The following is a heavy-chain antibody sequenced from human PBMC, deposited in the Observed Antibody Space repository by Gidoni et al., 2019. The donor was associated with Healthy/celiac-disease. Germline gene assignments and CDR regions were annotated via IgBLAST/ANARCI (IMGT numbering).Heavy chain of an antibody. V-gene: IGHV3-11*01. CDR2: IRSSGITI. CDR1: GFTFSDYY. Sequence: VKLVESGGGLVKPGGSLRLSCPASGFTFSDYYMSWIRQAPGKGLEWVSYIRSSGITIDYADSVKGRFTISRDNAKNSLYLQMNSLRAEDTAVYYCARPQWLAQKDAFDIWGQGTMVTVSS. D-gene: IGHD6-19*01. J-gene: IGHJ3*02. CDR3: ARPQWLAQKDAFDI.